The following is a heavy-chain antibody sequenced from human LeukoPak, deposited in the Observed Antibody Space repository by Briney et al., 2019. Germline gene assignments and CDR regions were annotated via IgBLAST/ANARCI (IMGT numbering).Heavy chain of an antibody. J-gene: IGHJ5*02. CDR3: AEARDCTIGVCVNWFDP. CDR1: GFSFSSYS. Sequence: GGSLRLSCAASGFSFSSYSMNWVRQAPGEGLEWVSSISSSSSYIYYADSVKGRFTISRHNATNSLYLQMNSLRAEDTAVYYCAEARDCTIGVCVNWFDPWGQGTLVTVSS. D-gene: IGHD2-8*01. CDR2: ISSSSSYI. V-gene: IGHV3-21*01.